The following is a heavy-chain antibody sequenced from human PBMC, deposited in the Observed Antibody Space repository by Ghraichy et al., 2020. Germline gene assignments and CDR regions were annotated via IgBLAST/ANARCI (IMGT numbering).Heavy chain of an antibody. V-gene: IGHV4-59*08. Sequence: SETLSLTCTVSGGSISSYYWSWIRQPPGKGLEWIGYIYYSGSTNYNPSLKSRVTISVDTSKNQFSLKLSSVTAADTAVYYCARHPRYSSGWYRGFDYWGQGTLVTVSS. CDR1: GGSISSYY. CDR3: ARHPRYSSGWYRGFDY. CDR2: IYYSGST. J-gene: IGHJ4*02. D-gene: IGHD6-19*01.